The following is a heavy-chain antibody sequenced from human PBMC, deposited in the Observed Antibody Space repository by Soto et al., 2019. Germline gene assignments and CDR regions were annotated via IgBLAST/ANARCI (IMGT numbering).Heavy chain of an antibody. D-gene: IGHD3-10*01. V-gene: IGHV1-18*01. CDR1: GYTFTSYA. J-gene: IGHJ4*02. CDR2: ISAYNGNT. Sequence: GASVKVSCKASGYTFTSYAMHWVRQAPGQGLEWMGWISAYNGNTNYAQKLQGRVTMTTDTSTSTAYMELRSLRSDDSAVYYCASSWFGELSYAYWGQGTLVTVSS. CDR3: ASSWFGELSYAY.